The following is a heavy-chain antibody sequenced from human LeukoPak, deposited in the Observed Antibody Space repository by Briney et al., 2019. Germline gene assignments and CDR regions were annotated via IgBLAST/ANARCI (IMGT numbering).Heavy chain of an antibody. D-gene: IGHD3-22*01. CDR2: ISAYNGNT. V-gene: IGHV1-18*01. CDR1: GYTFTSYG. Sequence: GASVKVSCKASGYTFTSYGISWVRQAPGQGLEWMGWISAYNGNTNYAQKLQGRVTMTTDTSTSTAYMELRSLRSDDTAVYYCARDIYDSSGLYCFDYWGQGTLVTVSS. J-gene: IGHJ4*02. CDR3: ARDIYDSSGLYCFDY.